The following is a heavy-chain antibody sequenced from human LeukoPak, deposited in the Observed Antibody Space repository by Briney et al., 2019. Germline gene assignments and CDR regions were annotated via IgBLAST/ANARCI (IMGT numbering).Heavy chain of an antibody. V-gene: IGHV3-21*01. Sequence: GSLRLSCAASGFTFSIYWMNWVRQAPGKGLEWVSSISSSSSYIYYADSVKGRFTISRDNAKNSLYLQMNSLRAEDTAVYYCARDGDTSLFDYWGQGTLVTVSS. D-gene: IGHD5-18*01. CDR1: GFTFSIYW. CDR2: ISSSSSYI. CDR3: ARDGDTSLFDY. J-gene: IGHJ4*02.